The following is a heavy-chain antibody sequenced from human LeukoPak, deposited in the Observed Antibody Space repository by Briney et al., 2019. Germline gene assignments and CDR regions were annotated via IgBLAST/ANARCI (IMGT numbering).Heavy chain of an antibody. J-gene: IGHJ4*02. CDR3: ASGEYYDFWSGYYLLY. D-gene: IGHD3-3*01. CDR1: GFTFSSYE. V-gene: IGHV3-48*03. CDR2: ISSSGSTI. Sequence: GGSLRHSCAASGFTFSSYEMNWVRQAPGKGLEWVSYISSSGSTIYYADSVKGRFTISRDNAKNSLYLQMNSLRAEDTAVYYCASGEYYDFWSGYYLLYWGQGTLVTVSS.